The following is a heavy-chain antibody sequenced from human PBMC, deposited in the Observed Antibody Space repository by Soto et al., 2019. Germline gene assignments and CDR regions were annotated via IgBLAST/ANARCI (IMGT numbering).Heavy chain of an antibody. CDR2: IYYSGST. CDR3: AAWGHVTIFGPFDI. CDR1: GGSISSYY. J-gene: IGHJ3*02. Sequence: SETLSLTCTVSGGSISSYYWSWIRQPPGKGLEWIGYIYYSGSTNYNPSLKSRVTISVDTSKNQFSLKLSSVTAADTAVYYCAAWGHVTIFGPFDIWGQGTMVTVSS. V-gene: IGHV4-59*01. D-gene: IGHD3-3*01.